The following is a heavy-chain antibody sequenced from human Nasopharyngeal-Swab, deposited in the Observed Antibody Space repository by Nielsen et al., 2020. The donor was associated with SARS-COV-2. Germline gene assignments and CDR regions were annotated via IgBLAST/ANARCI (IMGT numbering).Heavy chain of an antibody. J-gene: IGHJ3*02. Sequence: GESLKISCAASGFTFSSYSMNWVHQAPGKGLEWVSSISSSSSYIYYGDSVKGRFTISRDNAKNSLYLQMNSLRAGDTAVYYCARTDGYTLNNAFDIWGQGTMVTVSS. D-gene: IGHD5-24*01. V-gene: IGHV3-21*01. CDR3: ARTDGYTLNNAFDI. CDR1: GFTFSSYS. CDR2: ISSSSSYI.